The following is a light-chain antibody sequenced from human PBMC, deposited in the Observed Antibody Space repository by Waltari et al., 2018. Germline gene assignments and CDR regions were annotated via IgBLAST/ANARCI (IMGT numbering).Light chain of an antibody. CDR1: QDLRND. Sequence: DIQMTQSPSSLSASVGDRVNITCRASQDLRNDLGWFQQKPGKAPKRLIYAGLRLQSGVPSRFSGSWFGTEFTLTITDLQPDDFATYYCLQHNSYPQTFGQGTKVDFK. V-gene: IGKV1-17*02. CDR3: LQHNSYPQT. CDR2: AGL. J-gene: IGKJ1*01.